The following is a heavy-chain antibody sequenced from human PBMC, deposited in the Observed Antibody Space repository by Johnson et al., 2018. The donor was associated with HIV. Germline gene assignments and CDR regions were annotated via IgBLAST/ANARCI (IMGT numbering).Heavy chain of an antibody. V-gene: IGHV3-30-3*01. Sequence: QVQLVESGGGVVQPGRSLRLSCAASGFTFSSYAMHWVRQAPGKGLEWVAVISYDGSNKYYADSVKGRFTISRDNSKNTLYLQMHSLRAEDTAVYYCAKADLAGAFDIWGQGTMVTVSS. CDR3: AKADLAGAFDI. CDR1: GFTFSSYA. J-gene: IGHJ3*02. CDR2: ISYDGSNK.